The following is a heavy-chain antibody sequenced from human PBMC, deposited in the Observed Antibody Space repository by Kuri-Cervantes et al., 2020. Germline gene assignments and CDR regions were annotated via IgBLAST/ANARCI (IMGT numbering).Heavy chain of an antibody. Sequence: ETLSLTCAASGFTFSSYWMSWVRQAPGKGLEWVANIKQDGSEKYYVDSVKGRFTISRDNAKNSLYLQMNSLRAEDTAVYYCARDFGAVAGTGTYYYYYGMDVWGQGTTVTVSS. V-gene: IGHV3-7*01. CDR2: IKQDGSEK. D-gene: IGHD6-19*01. J-gene: IGHJ6*02. CDR1: GFTFSSYW. CDR3: ARDFGAVAGTGTYYYYYGMDV.